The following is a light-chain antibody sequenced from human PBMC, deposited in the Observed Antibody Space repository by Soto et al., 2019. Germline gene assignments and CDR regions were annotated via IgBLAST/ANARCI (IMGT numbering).Light chain of an antibody. CDR3: SSYTSSSTYV. Sequence: QSALTQPASVSGSPGQSITISCTGTSSDVGGYNYVSWYQQHPGKAHKLMIYDVTNRPSGVSNHFSGSKSGNTASLTISVLQAEDEADYYCSSYTSSSTYVFGTGTKVTVL. J-gene: IGLJ1*01. CDR1: SSDVGGYNY. V-gene: IGLV2-14*01. CDR2: DVT.